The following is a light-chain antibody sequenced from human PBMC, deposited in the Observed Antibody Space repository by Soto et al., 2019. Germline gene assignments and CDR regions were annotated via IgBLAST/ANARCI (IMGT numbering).Light chain of an antibody. CDR3: QQLNRRT. Sequence: DIQLTQYPSSLSASVGDRVTITCRASQGISNFLAWYQQKPGKAPKLLIYAASTLQSGVPSRFSGSRSGTEFTLPISSLQPEEFATYYCQQLNRRTFGPGTKVAIK. CDR2: AAS. V-gene: IGKV1-9*01. CDR1: QGISNF. J-gene: IGKJ3*01.